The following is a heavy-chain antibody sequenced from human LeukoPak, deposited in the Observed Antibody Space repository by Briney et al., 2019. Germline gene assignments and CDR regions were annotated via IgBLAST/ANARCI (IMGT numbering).Heavy chain of an antibody. CDR2: INHSGST. J-gene: IGHJ3*02. V-gene: IGHV4-34*01. CDR1: GGSISSYY. Sequence: PSETLSLTCTVSGGSISSYYWSWIRQPAGKGLEWIGEINHSGSTNYNPSLKSRVTISVDTSKNQFSLKLSSVTAADTAVYYCARGVLVVKANAFDIWGQGTMVTVSS. D-gene: IGHD3-22*01. CDR3: ARGVLVVKANAFDI.